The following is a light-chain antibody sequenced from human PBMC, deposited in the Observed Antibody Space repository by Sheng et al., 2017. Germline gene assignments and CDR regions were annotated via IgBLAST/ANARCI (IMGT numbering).Light chain of an antibody. CDR3: QQFLSYPIT. CDR1: QSVDSK. CDR2: GAS. V-gene: IGKV3-15*01. Sequence: EIIMTQSPATLSVSPGERATLSCRASQSVDSKLAWYQQKPGQAPRLLIYGASTRATGIPARFSGSGSGTEFTLTINSLQPEDFASYSCQQFLSYPITFGQGTRLEIK. J-gene: IGKJ5*01.